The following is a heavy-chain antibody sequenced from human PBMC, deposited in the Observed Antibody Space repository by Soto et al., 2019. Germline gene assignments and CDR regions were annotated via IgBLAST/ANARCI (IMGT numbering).Heavy chain of an antibody. CDR1: GGSISSGGYY. J-gene: IGHJ6*02. Sequence: QVQLQESGPGLVKPSQTLSLTCTVSGGSISSGGYYWSWIRQHPGKGLEWIGYIYYSGSTYYNPSLKSRVTISVDTSKNQFSLKLSSVTAADTAVYYCARDQRVYYYYGMDVWGQGTTVTVSS. CDR2: IYYSGST. V-gene: IGHV4-31*03. CDR3: ARDQRVYYYYGMDV.